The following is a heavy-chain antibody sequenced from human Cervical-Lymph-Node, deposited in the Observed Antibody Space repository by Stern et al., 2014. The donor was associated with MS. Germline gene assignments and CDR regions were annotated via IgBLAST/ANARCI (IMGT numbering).Heavy chain of an antibody. J-gene: IGHJ3*02. CDR1: GFSLSTSGMC. Sequence: QDTLRESGPALGKPTQTLTLTCTFSGFSLSTSGMCVSWIRQPPGNALEWLALIDWDDDKYYSTSLKTRLTISKDTSKNQVVLTMTNMDPVDTATYYCARIDSSGYRDAFDIWGQGTMVTVSS. CDR3: ARIDSSGYRDAFDI. CDR2: IDWDDDK. V-gene: IGHV2-70*01. D-gene: IGHD3-22*01.